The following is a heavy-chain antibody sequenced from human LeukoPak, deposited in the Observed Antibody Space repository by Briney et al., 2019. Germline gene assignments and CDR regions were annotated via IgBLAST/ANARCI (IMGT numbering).Heavy chain of an antibody. Sequence: PSETLSLTCAVYGGSFSGYYWSWIRQPPGKGLEWIGEINHSGSTNYNPSLKSRVTMSVDTSKNQFSLRLSSVAAADTAIYYCERGISGSGSYGHFDYWGQGTLVTVSS. V-gene: IGHV4-34*01. D-gene: IGHD1-26*01. CDR1: GGSFSGYY. CDR3: ERGISGSGSYGHFDY. J-gene: IGHJ4*02. CDR2: INHSGST.